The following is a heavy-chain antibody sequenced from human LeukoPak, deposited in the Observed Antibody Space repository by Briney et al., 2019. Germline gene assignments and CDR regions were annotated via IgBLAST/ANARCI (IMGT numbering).Heavy chain of an antibody. V-gene: IGHV3-66*04. CDR1: GFTVSSNY. CDR2: IYSGGSI. J-gene: IGHJ4*02. CDR3: ARHDGSGSYLFDY. Sequence: GGSLRLSCAASGFTVSSNYMSWVRQAPGKGLEWVSVIYSGGSIHYADSVKGRFTISRDNSKNTLYLQMNSLRAEDTAVYYCARHDGSGSYLFDYWGQGTLVTVSS. D-gene: IGHD1-26*01.